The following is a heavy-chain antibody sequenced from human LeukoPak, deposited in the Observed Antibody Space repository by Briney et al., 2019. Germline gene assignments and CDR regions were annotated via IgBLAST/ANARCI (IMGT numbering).Heavy chain of an antibody. D-gene: IGHD3-10*01. J-gene: IGHJ4*02. CDR3: ARDFPSGYGSGSYYNGGWEPCDY. V-gene: IGHV3-30*03. CDR2: ISYDGSNK. CDR1: GFTFSSYG. Sequence: GSLRLSCAASGFTFSSYGMHWVRQAPGKGLEWVAVISYDGSNKYYADSVKGRFTISRDNSENTLYLQMNSLRAEDTAVYYCARDFPSGYGSGSYYNGGWEPCDYWGQGTLVTVSS.